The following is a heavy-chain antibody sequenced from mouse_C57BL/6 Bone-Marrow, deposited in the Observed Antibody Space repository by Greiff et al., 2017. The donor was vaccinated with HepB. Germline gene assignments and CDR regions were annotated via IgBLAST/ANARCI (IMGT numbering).Heavy chain of an antibody. CDR2: IYPGSGST. D-gene: IGHD4-1*01. J-gene: IGHJ3*01. CDR3: ARLTGSLFAY. CDR1: GYTFTSYW. V-gene: IGHV1-55*01. Sequence: VQLQQPGAELVKPGASVKMSCKASGYTFTSYWITWVKQRPGQGLEWIGDIYPGSGSTNYNEKFKSKATLTVDTPSSTAYMQLSSLTSEDSAVYYCARLTGSLFAYWGQGTLVTVSA.